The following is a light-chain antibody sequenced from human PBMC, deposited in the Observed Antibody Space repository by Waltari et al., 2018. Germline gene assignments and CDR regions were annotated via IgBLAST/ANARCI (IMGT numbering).Light chain of an antibody. CDR3: CSYAGSSTYV. CDR1: SSDVGKYNL. Sequence: QSALTQPASVSGSPGHSITISCTGTSSDVGKYNLVSWYQQHPGKAPKLMISAGSKRPSGVSNRFSGSKSGNTASLTISGLQADDEADYYCCSYAGSSTYVFGTGTKVTVL. CDR2: AGS. J-gene: IGLJ1*01. V-gene: IGLV2-23*01.